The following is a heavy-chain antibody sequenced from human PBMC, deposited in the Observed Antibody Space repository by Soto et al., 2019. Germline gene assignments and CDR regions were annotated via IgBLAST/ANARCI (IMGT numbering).Heavy chain of an antibody. J-gene: IGHJ4*02. D-gene: IGHD2-15*01. V-gene: IGHV3-74*01. CDR1: GFTFSSYW. CDR2: INSDGSST. Sequence: EVQLVESGGGLVQPGGSLRLSCAASGFTFSSYWIHWVRQAPGKGLLWVSRINSDGSSTSYADSVKGRFTISRDNAKNTLYLQMNSLRAEDTAVYYCVRTSLVVAAATREDYWGQGTLVTVSS. CDR3: VRTSLVVAAATREDY.